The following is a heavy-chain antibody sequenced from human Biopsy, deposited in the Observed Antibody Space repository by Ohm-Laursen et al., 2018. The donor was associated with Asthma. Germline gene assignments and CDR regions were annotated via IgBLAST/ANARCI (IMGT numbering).Heavy chain of an antibody. CDR1: GGTFGNYV. CDR3: ARGYSGSYRIVYYYSGLEV. V-gene: IGHV1-69*13. J-gene: IGHJ6*02. D-gene: IGHD5-12*01. Sequence: ASVKVSCKASGGTFGNYVISWVRQAPGLGLEWLGGFITVLGTSDHAQKFEGRVTITADESTSTAYMALSSLSSEDTAVYYCARGYSGSYRIVYYYSGLEVWGQGTTVTVSS. CDR2: FITVLGTS.